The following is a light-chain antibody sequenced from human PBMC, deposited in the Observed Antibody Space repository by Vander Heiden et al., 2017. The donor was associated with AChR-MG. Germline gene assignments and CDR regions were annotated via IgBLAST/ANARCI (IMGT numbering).Light chain of an antibody. V-gene: IGLV2-14*01. CDR2: DVS. CDR1: SSDVGGYNY. J-gene: IGLJ2*01. CDR3: SSYTSSSTRG. Sequence: QSALTQPASVSGSPGQSITISCTGTSSDVGGYNYVSWYQQHPGKAPKLMIEDVSKRPSGVSNRFSGSKAGNTASLTISGLQAEDEAEYYCSSYTSSSTRGVGGGTKLTVL.